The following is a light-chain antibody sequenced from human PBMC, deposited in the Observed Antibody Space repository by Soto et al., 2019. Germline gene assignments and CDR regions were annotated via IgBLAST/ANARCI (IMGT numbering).Light chain of an antibody. CDR1: QSINYY. Sequence: DIQMTQSPSSLSASIGDRVIITCRASQSINYYLNWYQQQPGKAPKLLVSTAASLRSGVPSRFSGSASGTDFALTISSLQPEDVATYYCQKYNTAPWTFGQGTKVDIK. V-gene: IGKV1-39*01. CDR3: QKYNTAPWT. J-gene: IGKJ1*01. CDR2: TAA.